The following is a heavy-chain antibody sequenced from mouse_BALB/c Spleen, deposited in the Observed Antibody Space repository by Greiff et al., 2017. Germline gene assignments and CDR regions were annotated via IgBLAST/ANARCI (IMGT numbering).Heavy chain of an antibody. J-gene: IGHJ3*01. CDR3: ARGGYGNYAWFAY. Sequence: VHLVESGAELMKPGASVKISCKATGYTFSSYWIEWVKQRPGHGLEWIGEILPGSGSTNYNEKFKGKATLTADTSSNTAYMQLSSLTSEDSAVYYCARGGYGNYAWFAYWGQGTLVTVSA. D-gene: IGHD2-1*01. CDR2: ILPGSGST. CDR1: GYTFSSYW. V-gene: IGHV1-9*01.